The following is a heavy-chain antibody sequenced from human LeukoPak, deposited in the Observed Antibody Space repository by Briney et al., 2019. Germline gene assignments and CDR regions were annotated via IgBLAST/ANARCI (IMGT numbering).Heavy chain of an antibody. CDR1: GYSFTNYW. Sequence: GESLRISCKGSGYSFTNYWISWVRQMPGKGLEWMGRINPSDSYTNYNPPFQGHVTFSVDKSIATAYLQWTTLKASDTAMYYCARGGWLDDYWGQGTLVTVSS. V-gene: IGHV5-10-1*01. CDR3: ARGGWLDDY. D-gene: IGHD6-19*01. J-gene: IGHJ4*02. CDR2: INPSDSYT.